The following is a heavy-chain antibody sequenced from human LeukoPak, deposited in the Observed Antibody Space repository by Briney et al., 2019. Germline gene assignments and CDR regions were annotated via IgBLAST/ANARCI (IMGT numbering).Heavy chain of an antibody. Sequence: PGGSLRLSCAASGFTVSSNYMSWVRQAPGKGLEWVSIIYSGGTTYYADSVKGRFTISRDNSKNTLYLQMNSLRAEDTAVYYCARLFRSDFDYWGQGTLVTVSS. V-gene: IGHV3-66*04. D-gene: IGHD3-3*01. CDR3: ARLFRSDFDY. J-gene: IGHJ4*02. CDR1: GFTVSSNY. CDR2: IYSGGTT.